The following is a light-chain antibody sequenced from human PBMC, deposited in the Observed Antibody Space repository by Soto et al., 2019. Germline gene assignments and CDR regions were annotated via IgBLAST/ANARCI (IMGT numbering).Light chain of an antibody. J-gene: IGKJ2*01. Sequence: DVVMTQSPLSLPVILGQPASISCRSSQSLVHSDGNTYLNWFQQRPGQSPRRLIYKVSNRDSGVPDRFSGSGSGTDFTLKISGVEAEDVGVYYCMQATLWPLYTFGQGTKLEI. CDR1: QSLVHSDGNTY. CDR3: MQATLWPLYT. V-gene: IGKV2-30*02. CDR2: KVS.